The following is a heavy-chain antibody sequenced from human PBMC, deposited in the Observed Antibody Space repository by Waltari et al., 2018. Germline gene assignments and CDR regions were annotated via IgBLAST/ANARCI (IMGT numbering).Heavy chain of an antibody. J-gene: IGHJ3*02. CDR2: INHSGST. CDR3: ARGGGVAHAFDI. D-gene: IGHD3-16*01. CDR1: GGSFSGYY. V-gene: IGHV4-34*01. Sequence: QVQLQQWGAGLLKPSETLSLTCAVHGGSFSGYYWSWIRQPPGKGLEWIGEINHSGSTNYNPSLKSRVTISVDTSKNQFSLKLSSVTAADTAVYYCARGGGVAHAFDIWGQGTMGTVSS.